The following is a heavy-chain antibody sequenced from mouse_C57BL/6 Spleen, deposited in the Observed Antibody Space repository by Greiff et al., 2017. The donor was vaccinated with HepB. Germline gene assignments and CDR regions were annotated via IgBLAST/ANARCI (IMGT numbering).Heavy chain of an antibody. Sequence: EVQVVESGGGLVKPGGSLKPSCAASGFTFSDYGMHWVRQAPEKGLEWVAYISSGSSTIYYADTVKGRFTISRDNAKNTLFLQITSLRSEDTALYYCARPTMASTGYFDVWGTGTTVTVSS. D-gene: IGHD2-10*01. CDR1: GFTFSDYG. CDR3: ARPTMASTGYFDV. J-gene: IGHJ1*03. CDR2: ISSGSSTI. V-gene: IGHV5-17*01.